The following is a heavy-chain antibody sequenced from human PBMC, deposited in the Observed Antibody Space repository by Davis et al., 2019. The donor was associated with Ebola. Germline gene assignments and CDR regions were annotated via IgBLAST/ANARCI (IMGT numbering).Heavy chain of an antibody. CDR1: GFTFSGSA. CDR2: ISSSGSTI. Sequence: GESLKISCAASGFTFSGSAMHWVRQAPGKGLEWVSYISSSGSTIYYADSVKGRFTISRDNAKNSLYLQMNSLRAEDTAVYYCAREGRRRCSGGSCYSDYWGQGTLVTVSS. V-gene: IGHV3-48*04. CDR3: AREGRRRCSGGSCYSDY. D-gene: IGHD2-15*01. J-gene: IGHJ4*02.